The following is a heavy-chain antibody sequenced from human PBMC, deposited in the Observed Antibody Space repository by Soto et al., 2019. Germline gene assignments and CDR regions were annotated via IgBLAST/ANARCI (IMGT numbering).Heavy chain of an antibody. CDR2: IIPLFDTP. CDR1: GDSFSRFA. D-gene: IGHD6-19*01. J-gene: IGHJ4*02. V-gene: IGHV1-69*12. Sequence: VHLVQSGAEVKKPGSSVTVSCKTSGDSFSRFAVSWVRQAPGQGLEWMGGIIPLFDTPNYAQKFRGRVTITADESTGTAILELSSLTSDDTAIYYCARGPEYNSGWHYFDYWGQGTLVSVSS. CDR3: ARGPEYNSGWHYFDY.